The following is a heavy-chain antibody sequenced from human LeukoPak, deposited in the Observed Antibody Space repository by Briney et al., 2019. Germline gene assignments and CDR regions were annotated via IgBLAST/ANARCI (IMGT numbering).Heavy chain of an antibody. V-gene: IGHV1-2*02. CDR3: VRDGLNWNYDY. CDR1: GYTFTDNY. Sequence: GASVTVSYKASGYTFTDNYTHWVRQAPGQGLEWMGWISPTSGDTRYGQKFQGRVAMTRDTFINTAYMELNRLRSDDTAVYYCVRDGLNWNYDYWGQGTLVAVSS. CDR2: ISPTSGDT. D-gene: IGHD1-7*01. J-gene: IGHJ4*02.